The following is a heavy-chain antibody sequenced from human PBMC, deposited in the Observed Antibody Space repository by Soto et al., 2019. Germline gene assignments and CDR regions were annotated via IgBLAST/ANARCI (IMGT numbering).Heavy chain of an antibody. CDR1: GYVFTTSA. CDR3: ARGAGRSKLLPYYFAP. Sequence: GASVKVSCKASGYVFTTSAIHWVRQAAGQRLEWLGWINPATGDTKYSQDFRGRVTFTLDTSATTAYMALTSLTSHDTAVHYFARGAGRSKLLPYYFAPWGKGNMVTVS. J-gene: IGHJ5*02. D-gene: IGHD3-22*01. CDR2: INPATGDT. V-gene: IGHV1-3*01.